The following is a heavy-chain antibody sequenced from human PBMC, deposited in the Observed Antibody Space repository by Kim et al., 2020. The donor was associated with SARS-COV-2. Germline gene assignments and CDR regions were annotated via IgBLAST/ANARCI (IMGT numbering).Heavy chain of an antibody. CDR3: AKDIKTVSRPDGMDV. D-gene: IGHD4-17*01. Sequence: GGSLRLSCAASGFTFDDYAMHWVRQAPGKGLEWVSLISGDGGSTYYADSVKGRFTISRDNSKNSLYLQMNSLRTEDTALYYCAKDIKTVSRPDGMDVWGHETPVTVSS. J-gene: IGHJ6*02. V-gene: IGHV3-43*02. CDR1: GFTFDDYA. CDR2: ISGDGGST.